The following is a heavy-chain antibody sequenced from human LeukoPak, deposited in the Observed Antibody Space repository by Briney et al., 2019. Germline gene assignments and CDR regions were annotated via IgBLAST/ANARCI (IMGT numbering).Heavy chain of an antibody. Sequence: GGSLRLSCAASGFTFSSYAMHWVRQAPGKGLEWVAVISYDGSNKYYADSVKGRFTISRDNSKNTLYLQMNSLRAEDTAVYYCARGGYDYWGQGTLVTVSS. D-gene: IGHD5-12*01. CDR2: ISYDGSNK. J-gene: IGHJ4*02. V-gene: IGHV3-30-3*01. CDR3: ARGGYDY. CDR1: GFTFSSYA.